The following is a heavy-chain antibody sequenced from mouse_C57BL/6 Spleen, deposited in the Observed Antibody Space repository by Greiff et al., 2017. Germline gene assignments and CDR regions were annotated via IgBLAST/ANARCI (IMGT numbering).Heavy chain of an antibody. CDR3: ARSGDYDDGPFDY. V-gene: IGHV1-61*01. Sequence: QVQLQQPGAELVKPGASVKLSCKASGYTFTSYWMDWVKQRPGQGLEWIGNIYPSDSETHYNQKFKDKATLTVDKSSSTAYMQLSSLTSEDSAVYYCARSGDYDDGPFDYWGQGTTLTVSS. CDR1: GYTFTSYW. D-gene: IGHD2-4*01. CDR2: IYPSDSET. J-gene: IGHJ2*01.